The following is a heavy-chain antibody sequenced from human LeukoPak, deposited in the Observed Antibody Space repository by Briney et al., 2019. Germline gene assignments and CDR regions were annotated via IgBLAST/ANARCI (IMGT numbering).Heavy chain of an antibody. CDR3: ARGVATIDY. J-gene: IGHJ4*02. V-gene: IGHV3-23*01. D-gene: IGHD5-12*01. CDR2: IVGGGDST. CDR1: GFTFSNYA. Sequence: PGGSLRLSCAAPGFTFSNYAMSWVRQAPGKGLEWVSLIVGGGDSTYYADTVKGWFTISRDNAKNSLYLQMNSLRDEDTAVYYCARGVATIDYWGQGTLVTVSS.